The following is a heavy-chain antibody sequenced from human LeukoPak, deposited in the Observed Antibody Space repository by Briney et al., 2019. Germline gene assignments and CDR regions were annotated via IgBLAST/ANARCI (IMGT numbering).Heavy chain of an antibody. CDR1: GFTFSSYG. Sequence: GGSLRLSCAASGFTFSSYGMHWVRQAPGKGLEWVAVISYDGSNKYYADSVKGRFTISRDNSKNTLYLQMNSLRAEDTAVYYCAKVFRGVVAATPPPVDYWGQGTLATVSS. D-gene: IGHD2-15*01. CDR3: AKVFRGVVAATPPPVDY. J-gene: IGHJ4*02. CDR2: ISYDGSNK. V-gene: IGHV3-30*18.